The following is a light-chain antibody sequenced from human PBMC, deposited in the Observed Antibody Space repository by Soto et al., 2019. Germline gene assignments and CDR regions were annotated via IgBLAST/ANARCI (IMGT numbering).Light chain of an antibody. CDR3: QVWDSSSDPRGV. V-gene: IGLV3-21*04. Sequence: SYELTQPPSVSVAPGKTARITCGGNNIGSKSVHWYQQKPGQAPVLVIYYDSDRPSGIPERLSGSNSGNTATLTISRVEAGDEADYYCQVWDSSSDPRGVFGTGTKDTVL. CDR1: NIGSKS. CDR2: YDS. J-gene: IGLJ1*01.